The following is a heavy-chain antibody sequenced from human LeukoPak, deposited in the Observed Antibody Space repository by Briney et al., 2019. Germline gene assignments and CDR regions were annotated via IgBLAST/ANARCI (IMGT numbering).Heavy chain of an antibody. CDR3: AKRGVDFVVVVAATSFDS. Sequence: GSLRLSCAASGFTFSNYAMHWVRQAPGKGLEWVTVISYDGGNKYYADSVKGRFTISRDNSKNTLYLQMSSLRAEDTAVFYCAKRGVDFVVVVAATSFDSWGQGTLVTVSS. D-gene: IGHD2-15*01. CDR1: GFTFSNYA. CDR2: ISYDGGNK. J-gene: IGHJ4*02. V-gene: IGHV3-30-3*02.